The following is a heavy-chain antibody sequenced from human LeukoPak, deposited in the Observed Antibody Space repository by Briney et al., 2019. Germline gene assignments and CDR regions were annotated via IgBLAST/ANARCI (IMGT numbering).Heavy chain of an antibody. CDR3: ARGAR. V-gene: IGHV3-7*01. Sequence: PSETLSLTCSVSGGSISSSSYFWAWVRQAPGKGLEWVANIKQDGSEKYYVDSVKGRFTISRDNAKNSLYLQMNSLRAEDTAVYYCARGARWGQGTLVTVSS. D-gene: IGHD4/OR15-4a*01. CDR2: IKQDGSEK. CDR1: GGSISSSSYF. J-gene: IGHJ4*02.